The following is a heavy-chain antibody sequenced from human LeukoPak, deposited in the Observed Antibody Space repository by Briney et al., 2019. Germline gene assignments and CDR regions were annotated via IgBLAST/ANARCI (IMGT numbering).Heavy chain of an antibody. Sequence: TGGSLRLSCAASGFTFDDYTMHWVRQAPGKGLEWVSLISWDGGSTYYADSVKGRFTISRDNSKNSLYLQMNSLRTEDTALYYCAKDMSDVGITGTCYDYWGQGTLVTVSS. CDR3: AKDMSDVGITGTCYDY. D-gene: IGHD1/OR15-1a*01. V-gene: IGHV3-43*01. CDR1: GFTFDDYT. J-gene: IGHJ4*02. CDR2: ISWDGGST.